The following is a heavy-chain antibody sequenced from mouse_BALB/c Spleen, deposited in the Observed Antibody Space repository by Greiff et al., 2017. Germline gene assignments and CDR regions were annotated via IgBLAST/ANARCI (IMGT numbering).Heavy chain of an antibody. CDR2: INPSNGGT. Sequence: QVQLQQPGAELVKPGASVKLSCKASGYTFTSYYMYWVKQRPGQGLEWIGGINPSNGGTNFNEKFKGKATLTADTSSSTAYMQLSSLTSEDSAVYFCARSDGYYDYWGQGTTLTVSS. CDR1: GYTFTSYY. V-gene: IGHV1-53*01. D-gene: IGHD2-3*01. J-gene: IGHJ2*01. CDR3: ARSDGYYDY.